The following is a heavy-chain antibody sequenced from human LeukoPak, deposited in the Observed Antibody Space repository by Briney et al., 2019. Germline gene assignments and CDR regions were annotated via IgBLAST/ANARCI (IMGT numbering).Heavy chain of an antibody. CDR1: GGTFSSYA. CDR3: ARVPAPYYYDTNGKTTYGAFDL. Sequence: SVKVSCKASGGTFSSYAISWVRQAPGQGLEWMGGIIPIFGTANYAQKFQGRVTITADESTSTAYMELSSLRSEDTAVYYCARVPAPYYYDTNGKTTYGAFDLWGQGTMVTVSS. V-gene: IGHV1-69*13. CDR2: IIPIFGTA. D-gene: IGHD3-22*01. J-gene: IGHJ3*01.